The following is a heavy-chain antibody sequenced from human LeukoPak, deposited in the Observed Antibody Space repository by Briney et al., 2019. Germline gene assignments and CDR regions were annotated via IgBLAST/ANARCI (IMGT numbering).Heavy chain of an antibody. CDR3: ARGGYSYGFNDY. D-gene: IGHD5-18*01. CDR2: IIPIFGTA. CDR1: GGTFSSYA. Sequence: SVKVSCKASGGTFSSYAISWVRQAPGQGLEWMGGIIPIFGTANYAQKFQGRVTITADESTSTAYMELSSLRSEDTAVCYCARGGYSYGFNDYRGQGTLVTVSS. J-gene: IGHJ4*02. V-gene: IGHV1-69*13.